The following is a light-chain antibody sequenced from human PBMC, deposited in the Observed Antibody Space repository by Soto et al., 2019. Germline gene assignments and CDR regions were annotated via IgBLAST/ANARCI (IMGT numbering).Light chain of an antibody. Sequence: QSVLTQPPSASGTPGQWVTISCSGGSSDIGSNTVHWYQHLPGTAPKLLIYNGNQRPSGVPDRFSGSKSGTSASLAISGLQSEDEADYYCAAWDDSLNGSVFGGGTKLTVL. J-gene: IGLJ2*01. V-gene: IGLV1-44*01. CDR1: SSDIGSNT. CDR3: AAWDDSLNGSV. CDR2: NGN.